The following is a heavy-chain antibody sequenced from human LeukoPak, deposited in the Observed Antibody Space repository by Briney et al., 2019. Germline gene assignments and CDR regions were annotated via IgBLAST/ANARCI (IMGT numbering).Heavy chain of an antibody. Sequence: PGGSLRLSCAASGFTFSSYSMNWVRQAPGKGLEWVAVISYDGSNKYYADSVKGRFTVSRDNSKNTLYLQMNSLRAEDTAVYYCARDGGTIFGVVMGYRGTLNFDYWGQGTLVTVSS. J-gene: IGHJ4*02. CDR2: ISYDGSNK. CDR3: ARDGGTIFGVVMGYRGTLNFDY. V-gene: IGHV3-30*03. D-gene: IGHD3-3*01. CDR1: GFTFSSYS.